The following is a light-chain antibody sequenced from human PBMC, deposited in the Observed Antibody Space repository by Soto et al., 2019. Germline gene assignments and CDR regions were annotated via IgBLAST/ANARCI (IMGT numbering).Light chain of an antibody. CDR1: QDISSY. CDR2: ATS. Sequence: DIQMTQSPSTLSASVGDRVTVTCRASQDISSYLAWYQQKPGKAPKLLIYATSTLQSGVPSRFRGSGSGTDFALTISSLKPEDFETYYCQQLSSSPLTFGQGTKVDIK. CDR3: QQLSSSPLT. J-gene: IGKJ1*01. V-gene: IGKV1-9*01.